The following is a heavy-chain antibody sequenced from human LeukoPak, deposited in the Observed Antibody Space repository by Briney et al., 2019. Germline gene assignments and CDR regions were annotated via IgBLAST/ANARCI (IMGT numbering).Heavy chain of an antibody. D-gene: IGHD2-15*01. J-gene: IGHJ5*02. CDR3: ATFNSGCSHNWFDP. CDR1: GGSFSGYY. Sequence: PSETLSLTCAVYGGSFSGYYWSWLRQPPGKGLEWIGEINHSGSTNYNPSLKSRVTISVDTSKNQFSLKLSSVTAADTAVYYCATFNSGCSHNWFDPWGQGTLVTVSS. CDR2: INHSGST. V-gene: IGHV4-34*01.